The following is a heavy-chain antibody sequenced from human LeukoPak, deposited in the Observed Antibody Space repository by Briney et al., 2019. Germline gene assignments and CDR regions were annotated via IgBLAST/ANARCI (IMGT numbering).Heavy chain of an antibody. J-gene: IGHJ6*02. CDR1: GGSISSYY. Sequence: SETLSLTCTVSGGSISSYYWSWIRQPPGKGLEWIGYIYYSGSTNYNPSLKSRVTISVDTSKNQFSLKLSSVTAADTAVYYCARSPSYCSSTSCQTWGDYYYCYGMDVWGQGTTVTVSS. V-gene: IGHV4-59*08. D-gene: IGHD2-2*01. CDR2: IYYSGST. CDR3: ARSPSYCSSTSCQTWGDYYYCYGMDV.